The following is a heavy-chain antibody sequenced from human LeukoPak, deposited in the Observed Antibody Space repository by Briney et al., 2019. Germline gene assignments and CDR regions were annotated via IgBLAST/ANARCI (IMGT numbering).Heavy chain of an antibody. CDR3: ARDRVVVGATYHNWSYP. V-gene: IGHV4-4*07. Sequence: SETLSLTCTVSGGSISSYYWSWIRQPAGKGLEWIGRIYTSGSTNYNPSLKSRVTMSVDTSKNQFSLKLSSVTAADTAVYYCARDRVVVGATYHNWSYPWGQGTLVTVSS. D-gene: IGHD1-26*01. CDR2: IYTSGST. CDR1: GGSISSYY. J-gene: IGHJ5*02.